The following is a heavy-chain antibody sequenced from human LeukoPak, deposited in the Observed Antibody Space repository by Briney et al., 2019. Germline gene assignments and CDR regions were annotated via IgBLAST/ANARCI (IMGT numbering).Heavy chain of an antibody. V-gene: IGHV3-74*01. CDR3: ARAGYHYDSSGYRTPFDY. CDR1: GFTFSSYW. CDR2: INSDGSSI. J-gene: IGHJ4*02. Sequence: PGGSLRLSCAASGFTFSSYWMHWVRQAPGKGLVWVSRINSDGSSISYADSVKGRFTISRDNAKNTLYLQMNSLRAEDTAVYYCARAGYHYDSSGYRTPFDYWGQGTLVTVSS. D-gene: IGHD3-22*01.